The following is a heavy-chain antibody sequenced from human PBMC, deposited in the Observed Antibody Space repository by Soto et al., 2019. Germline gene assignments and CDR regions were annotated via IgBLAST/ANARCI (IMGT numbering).Heavy chain of an antibody. D-gene: IGHD2-2*01. Sequence: SETKSVTCTVSGGSLSSGACSWGWLRKPPGKGPEWIGTFYYSGSTNYNPSLESRVTISVDTSKDQFSLKVSSVTAADTAVYYCARLGGYCSSTSCYGYYGMDVWGQGTTVTVSS. CDR2: FYYSGST. J-gene: IGHJ6*02. CDR3: ARLGGYCSSTSCYGYYGMDV. CDR1: GGSLSSGACS. V-gene: IGHV4-39*01.